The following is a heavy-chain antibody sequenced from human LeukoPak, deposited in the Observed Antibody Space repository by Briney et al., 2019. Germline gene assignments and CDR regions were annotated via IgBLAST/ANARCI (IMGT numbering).Heavy chain of an antibody. Sequence: PSQTLSLTCTVSGGSISSGDYYWSWIRQTPGKGLEWIGYIYYSGSTSYNPSLKSRVTISVDTSKNQFSLKLSSVTAADTAVYYCASWPRITIFGVVPGLDYWGQGTLVTVSS. D-gene: IGHD3-3*01. J-gene: IGHJ4*02. CDR1: GGSISSGDYY. V-gene: IGHV4-30-4*08. CDR3: ASWPRITIFGVVPGLDY. CDR2: IYYSGST.